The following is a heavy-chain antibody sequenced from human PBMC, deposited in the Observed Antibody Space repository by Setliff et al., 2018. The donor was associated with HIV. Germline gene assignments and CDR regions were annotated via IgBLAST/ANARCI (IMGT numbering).Heavy chain of an antibody. CDR2: INSSSNYT. CDR3: ARDVYYGAGSLLHYYYLDL. CDR1: GFTFNNYA. Sequence: GGSLRLSCAASGFTFNNYAMHWVRQAPGKGLEWVSDINSSSNYTTYADSVKGRFTVSRDNAKNALYLQMNGLRVEDTAVYYCARDVYYGAGSLLHYYYLDLWGKGTAVTVSS. J-gene: IGHJ6*03. V-gene: IGHV3-11*05. D-gene: IGHD3-10*01.